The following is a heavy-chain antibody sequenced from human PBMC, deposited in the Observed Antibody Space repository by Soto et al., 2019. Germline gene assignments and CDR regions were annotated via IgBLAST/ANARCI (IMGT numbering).Heavy chain of an antibody. CDR1: GGSISSGGYY. D-gene: IGHD2-15*01. CDR2: IYYSGST. J-gene: IGHJ5*02. CDR3: ARYDVVVVAATYYNWFDP. V-gene: IGHV4-31*03. Sequence: QVQLQESGPGLVKPSQTLSLTCTVSGGSISSGGYYWSWIRQHPGKGLEWIGYIYYSGSTYYNPSLKSRVTISVDTSKNQFSLKLSSVPAADTAVYYCARYDVVVVAATYYNWFDPWGQGTLVTVSS.